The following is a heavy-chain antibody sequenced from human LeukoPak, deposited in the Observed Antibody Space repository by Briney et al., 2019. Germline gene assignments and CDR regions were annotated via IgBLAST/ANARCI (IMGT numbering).Heavy chain of an antibody. D-gene: IGHD3-10*01. CDR2: ISYIGTT. Sequence: PSETLSLTCTVSGDSISSRTSDFWGWIRQSPGKGLEWIAEISYIGTTFYNPSLESRVTISLDTSRNQFSLKLNSVTAADTAVYYCAKSNGYGLVDIWGQGTMVTVSS. V-gene: IGHV4-39*07. J-gene: IGHJ3*02. CDR1: GDSISSRTSDF. CDR3: AKSNGYGLVDI.